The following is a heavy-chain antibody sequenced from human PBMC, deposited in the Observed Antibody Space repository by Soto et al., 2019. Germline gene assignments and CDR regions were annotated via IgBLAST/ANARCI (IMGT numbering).Heavy chain of an antibody. Sequence: QVQLVQSGAEMRKPGASVKVSCKVSGHTFITFGISWVRQAPGEGLEWMGWINNRNGNTNYAQKFQGRVSMTRDTSTTTVYMELRSLTSDDAAVYSCARDTNQWDHIYWDSWGQGTLVIVSS. CDR2: INNRNGNT. CDR3: ARDTNQWDHIYWDS. CDR1: GHTFITFG. D-gene: IGHD1-26*01. J-gene: IGHJ4*02. V-gene: IGHV1-18*01.